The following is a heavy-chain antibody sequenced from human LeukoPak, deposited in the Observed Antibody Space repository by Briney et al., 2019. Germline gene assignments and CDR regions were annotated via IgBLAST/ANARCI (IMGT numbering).Heavy chain of an antibody. CDR3: ARSLGDSGYDLFWFDY. CDR2: INPSGGST. Sequence: GASVKVSCKASGYTFTGYYMHWVRQAPGQGLEWMGIINPSGGSTSYAQKFQGRVTMTRDMSTSTVYMELSSLRSEDTAVYYCARSLGDSGYDLFWFDYWGQGTLVTVSS. V-gene: IGHV1-46*01. J-gene: IGHJ4*02. D-gene: IGHD5-12*01. CDR1: GYTFTGYY.